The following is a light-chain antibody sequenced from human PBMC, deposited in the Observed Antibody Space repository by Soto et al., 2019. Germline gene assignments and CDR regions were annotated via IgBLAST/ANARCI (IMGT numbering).Light chain of an antibody. CDR1: SSDIGSYDL. V-gene: IGLV2-23*02. J-gene: IGLJ1*01. Sequence: QSVLTQPASVSGSPGQSITISCTGTSSDIGSYDLVSWYQQHADKVPKLIIYEVRKRPSGVSNRFSGSKSGNTASLTISGLQAEDEADYYCCSGSTTFYVFGTGTKVTGL. CDR3: CSGSTTFYV. CDR2: EVR.